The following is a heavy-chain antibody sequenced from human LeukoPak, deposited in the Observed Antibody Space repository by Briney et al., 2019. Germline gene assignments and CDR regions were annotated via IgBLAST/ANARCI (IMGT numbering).Heavy chain of an antibody. V-gene: IGHV3-7*01. Sequence: GGSLRLSCAASGFTFSSYWMSWVRQAPGKGLEWVANIKQDGSEKYYVDSVKGRFTISRDNAKNSLYLQMNSLRAEDTAVYYCARDILYGSGTDFDYWGQGTLVTVSS. J-gene: IGHJ4*02. CDR3: ARDILYGSGTDFDY. D-gene: IGHD3-10*01. CDR2: IKQDGSEK. CDR1: GFTFSSYW.